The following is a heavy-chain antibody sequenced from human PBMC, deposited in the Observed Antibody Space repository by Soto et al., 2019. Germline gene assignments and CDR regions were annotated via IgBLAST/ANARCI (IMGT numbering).Heavy chain of an antibody. J-gene: IGHJ4*02. CDR3: ARVREQFPSPLFDY. Sequence: PSETLSLTCTVSGGSISSRGYYWSWIRQHPGKGPEWIGYIYYSGSTYYNPSLKSRAIISVDTSKNQFSLKLSSVTAADTAVYYCARVREQFPSPLFDYWGQGTLVTVSS. CDR1: GGSISSRGYY. CDR2: IYYSGST. D-gene: IGHD1-1*01. V-gene: IGHV4-31*03.